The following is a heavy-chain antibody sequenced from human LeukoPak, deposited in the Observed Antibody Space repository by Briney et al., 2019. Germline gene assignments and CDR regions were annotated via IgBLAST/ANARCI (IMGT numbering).Heavy chain of an antibody. Sequence: QSGGSLRLSCAASGFTFSSYAMSWVRQAPGKGLEWVSAISGSGGSTYYADSVKGRFTISRDNSKNTLYLQMNSLRAEDTAVYYCAKAYYYGSGSPQSFEKEPSPFDYWGQGTLVTVSS. CDR3: AKAYYYGSGSPQSFEKEPSPFDY. J-gene: IGHJ4*02. D-gene: IGHD3-10*01. CDR1: GFTFSSYA. CDR2: ISGSGGST. V-gene: IGHV3-23*01.